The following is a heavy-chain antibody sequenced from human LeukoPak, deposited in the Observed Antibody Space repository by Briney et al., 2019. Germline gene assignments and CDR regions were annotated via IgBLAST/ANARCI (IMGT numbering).Heavy chain of an antibody. V-gene: IGHV1-24*01. Sequence: ASVKVSCKVSGYTVTKLSMHWVRQAPEDVSEWMGGFDPEDGETIYAQKFQGRVTMTEDTSTDTAYMELSSLRSEDTAVYYCATGYYYDSSGPPFDYWGQGTLVTVSS. CDR2: FDPEDGET. CDR3: ATGYYYDSSGPPFDY. J-gene: IGHJ4*02. CDR1: GYTVTKLS. D-gene: IGHD3-22*01.